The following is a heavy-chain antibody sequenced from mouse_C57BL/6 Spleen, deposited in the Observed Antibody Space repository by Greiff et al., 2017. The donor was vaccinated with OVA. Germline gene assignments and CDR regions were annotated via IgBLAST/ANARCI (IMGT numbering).Heavy chain of an antibody. CDR2: INPNNGGT. Sequence: VQLQQSGPELVKPGASVKISCKASGYTFTDYYMNWVKQSHGKSLEWIGDINPNNGGTSYNQKFKGKATLTVDKSSSTAYMELRSLTSEDSAVYYCASLYYDGSSYEDWYFDVWGTGTTVTVSS. CDR3: ASLYYDGSSYEDWYFDV. J-gene: IGHJ1*03. D-gene: IGHD1-1*01. V-gene: IGHV1-26*01. CDR1: GYTFTDYY.